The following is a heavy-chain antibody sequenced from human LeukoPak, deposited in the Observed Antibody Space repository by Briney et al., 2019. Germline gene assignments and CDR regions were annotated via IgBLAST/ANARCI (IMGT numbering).Heavy chain of an antibody. V-gene: IGHV3-30*02. CDR2: IWYDGSNK. CDR3: CTDLTPGVGASPMGT. CDR1: GFTVSSYG. Sequence: GGSLRLSCAAAGFTVSSYGMHWVRQAPGKGLEWVAVIWYDGSNKYYADSVKGRFTISRDNSKNTLYLQMNSLRAEDTAVYYYCTDLTPGVGASPMGTWGQGTLVTVSS. J-gene: IGHJ5*02. D-gene: IGHD2-15*01.